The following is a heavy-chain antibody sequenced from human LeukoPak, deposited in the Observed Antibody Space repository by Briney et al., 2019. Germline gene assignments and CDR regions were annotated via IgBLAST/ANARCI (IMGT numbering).Heavy chain of an antibody. CDR2: INPSGGST. V-gene: IGHV1-46*01. Sequence: ASVKVSCKASGYTFTSYYMHWVRQAPGQGLEWMGIINPSGGSTSYAQKFQGRVTMTRDTSTSTVYMELSSLRSGDTAVYYCASSFGIIVPVDYWGQGTLVTVSS. D-gene: IGHD2-2*01. J-gene: IGHJ4*02. CDR1: GYTFTSYY. CDR3: ASSFGIIVPVDY.